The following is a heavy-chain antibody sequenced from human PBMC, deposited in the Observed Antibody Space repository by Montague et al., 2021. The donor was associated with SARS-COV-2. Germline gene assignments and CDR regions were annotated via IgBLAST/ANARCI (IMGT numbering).Heavy chain of an antibody. CDR3: ARARITMIVVVNAFDI. Sequence: TLSLTCTVSGGSISSGGYYWSWIRQHPGKGLEWIGYIYYSGSTYYNPSLKSRVTISVDTSKSQFSLKLSSVTAADTAVYYCARARITMIVVVNAFDIWGQGTMVTVSS. V-gene: IGHV4-31*03. D-gene: IGHD3-22*01. CDR2: IYYSGST. J-gene: IGHJ3*02. CDR1: GGSISSGGYY.